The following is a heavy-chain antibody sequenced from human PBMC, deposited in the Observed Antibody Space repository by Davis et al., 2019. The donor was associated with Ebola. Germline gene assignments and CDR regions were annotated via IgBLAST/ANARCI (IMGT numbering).Heavy chain of an antibody. V-gene: IGHV3-23*01. Sequence: PGGSLRLSCAASGFTFSNYAMSWVRQAPGKGPEWVSGISAVGYNTYHADSVRGRFTISSDNSKNTLYPQMNSLSGDDTAVYYCATCGFCISTSGVDYWGQGTLVSVSS. D-gene: IGHD6-19*01. CDR1: GFTFSNYA. J-gene: IGHJ4*02. CDR3: ATCGFCISTSGVDY. CDR2: ISAVGYNT.